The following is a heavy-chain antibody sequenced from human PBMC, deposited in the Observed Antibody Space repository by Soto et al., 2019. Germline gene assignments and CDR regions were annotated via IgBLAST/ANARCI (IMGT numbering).Heavy chain of an antibody. CDR1: GGTFSSNA. CDR2: IIPVLGTV. V-gene: IGHV1-69*06. D-gene: IGHD3-3*01. J-gene: IGHJ6*02. CDR3: ARAKFRAGHRFLECLSHHHSHYDMDA. Sequence: QVQLVQSGAEVKKPGSSVKVSCKASGGTFSSNAINWVRQAPGQGLEWMGGIIPVLGTVDYAQNFQGRLTITADKSMETAYMDLSSLRSEDTAVYYCARAKFRAGHRFLECLSHHHSHYDMDAWGQGTTVTVTS.